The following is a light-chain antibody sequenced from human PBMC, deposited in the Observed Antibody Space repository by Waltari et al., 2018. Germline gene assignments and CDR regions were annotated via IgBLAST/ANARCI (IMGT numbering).Light chain of an antibody. V-gene: IGKV3-15*01. Sequence: EIVMTQSPATLSLSPGERATLSCRASQRVTNNLAWYQQKPGQAARLLIYRASTRATSIPARISGSGSGTEFTLTISSLQSEDFAFYYCQQYNNWPLTFGGGTKVEIK. CDR1: QRVTNN. J-gene: IGKJ4*01. CDR2: RAS. CDR3: QQYNNWPLT.